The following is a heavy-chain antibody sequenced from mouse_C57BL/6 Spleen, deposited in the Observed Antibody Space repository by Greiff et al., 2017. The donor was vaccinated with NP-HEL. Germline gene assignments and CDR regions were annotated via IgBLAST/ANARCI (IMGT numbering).Heavy chain of an antibody. V-gene: IGHV1-53*01. J-gene: IGHJ3*01. CDR3: ARGIYYDYEPMDY. CDR2: INPTNGGT. D-gene: IGHD2-4*01. Sequence: VQLQQPGTELVKPGASVKLSCKASGYTFTSYWMHWVKQRPGQGLEWIGKINPTNGGTNYNEKFKSKATLTVDKSSSTAYMQLSSLTSEDSAVEYCARGIYYDYEPMDYWGQGTLVTVSA. CDR1: GYTFTSYW.